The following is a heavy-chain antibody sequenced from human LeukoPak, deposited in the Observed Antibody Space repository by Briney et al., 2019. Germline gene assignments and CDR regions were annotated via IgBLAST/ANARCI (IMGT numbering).Heavy chain of an antibody. CDR1: GGTFSSYA. Sequence: SVKVSCKASGGTFSSYAISWVRQAPGQGLEWMGRIIPIFGTANYAQKFQGRVTITTDKSTSTAYMELSSLRSEDTAVYYCARDRGGDYQKNWFDPWGQGTLVTVSS. CDR2: IIPIFGTA. CDR3: ARDRGGDYQKNWFDP. J-gene: IGHJ5*02. D-gene: IGHD4-17*01. V-gene: IGHV1-69*05.